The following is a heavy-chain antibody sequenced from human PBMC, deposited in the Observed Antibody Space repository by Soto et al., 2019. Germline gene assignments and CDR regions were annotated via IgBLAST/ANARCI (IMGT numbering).Heavy chain of an antibody. CDR1: GFSFTNHW. V-gene: IGHV3-7*03. Sequence: EMQLEESGGGLVQPGGSRRLSCEASGFSFTNHWMSWVRQAPGKGLEWLVNIKQDGGETYYLESVKGRFSISRDNAKDSVYLQMSGLRAEDTAVYYCARHGFHRDALDLWGQGTLVTVSS. CDR3: ARHGFHRDALDL. D-gene: IGHD2-2*03. J-gene: IGHJ3*01. CDR2: IKQDGGET.